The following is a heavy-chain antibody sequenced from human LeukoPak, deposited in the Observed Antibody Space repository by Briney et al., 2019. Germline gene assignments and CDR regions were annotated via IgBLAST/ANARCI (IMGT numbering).Heavy chain of an antibody. Sequence: ASVKVSCKASGYIFTDYYMHWVRQAPGQELGWMGRINPNSGGTNYAQKLQGRVTMTTDTSTSTAYMELRSLRSDDTAVYYCARDPGGSSWYFTGFVFDYWGQGTLVTVSS. D-gene: IGHD6-13*01. CDR3: ARDPGGSSWYFTGFVFDY. V-gene: IGHV1/OR15-1*04. CDR1: GYIFTDYY. J-gene: IGHJ4*02. CDR2: INPNSGGT.